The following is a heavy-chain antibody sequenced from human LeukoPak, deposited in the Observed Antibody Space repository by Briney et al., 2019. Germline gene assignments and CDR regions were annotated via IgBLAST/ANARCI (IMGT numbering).Heavy chain of an antibody. J-gene: IGHJ4*02. Sequence: SETLSLTCAVYGGSFSGYYWSWIRQPPGKGLEWIGEINHSGSTNYNPSLKSRVTISVDTSKNQFSLKLSSVTAADTAVYYCARWVSSGSFYYFDYWGQGTLVTVSS. CDR3: ARWVSSGSFYYFDY. CDR1: GGSFSGYY. CDR2: INHSGST. D-gene: IGHD3-10*01. V-gene: IGHV4-34*01.